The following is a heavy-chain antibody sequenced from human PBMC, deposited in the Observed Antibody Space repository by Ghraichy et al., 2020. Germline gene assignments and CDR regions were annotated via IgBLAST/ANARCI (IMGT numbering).Heavy chain of an antibody. D-gene: IGHD3-3*01. J-gene: IGHJ4*02. Sequence: SGPTLVKPTQTLTLTCTFSGFSLSTSGVGVGWIRQPPGKALEWLALIYWDDDKRYSPSLKSRLTITKDTSKNQVVLTMTNMDPVDTATYYCAHRLVRYDFWSGYAPTWPYFDYWGQGTLVTVSS. V-gene: IGHV2-5*02. CDR2: IYWDDDK. CDR1: GFSLSTSGVG. CDR3: AHRLVRYDFWSGYAPTWPYFDY.